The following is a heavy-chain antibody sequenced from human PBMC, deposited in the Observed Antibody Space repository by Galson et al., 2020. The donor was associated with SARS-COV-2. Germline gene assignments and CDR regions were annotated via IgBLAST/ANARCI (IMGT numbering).Heavy chain of an antibody. CDR2: IWYDGSNK. V-gene: IGHV3-33*01. CDR3: ARDRLWLQVFDY. J-gene: IGHJ4*02. D-gene: IGHD5-18*01. CDR1: GFTFSSYG. Sequence: GESLKISCAASGFTFSSYGMHWVRQAPGKGLEWVAVIWYDGSNKYYADSVKGRFAISRDNSKNTLYLQMNSLRAEDTAVYYCARDRLWLQVFDYWGQGTLVTVSS.